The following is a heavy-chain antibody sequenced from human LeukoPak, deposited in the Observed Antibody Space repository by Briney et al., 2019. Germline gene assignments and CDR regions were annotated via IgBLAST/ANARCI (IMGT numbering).Heavy chain of an antibody. J-gene: IGHJ5*02. V-gene: IGHV4-39*07. CDR3: ARRVIAASDWFDP. Sequence: SETLSLTCTVSGGSIISSDYHWGWVRQPPGKGLEWIGTISYSGNTDYNPSLRSRVTISVDTSKNQFSLKLSSVTAADTAVYYCARRVIAASDWFDPWGQGTLVTVSS. CDR1: GGSIISSDYH. CDR2: ISYSGNT. D-gene: IGHD6-6*01.